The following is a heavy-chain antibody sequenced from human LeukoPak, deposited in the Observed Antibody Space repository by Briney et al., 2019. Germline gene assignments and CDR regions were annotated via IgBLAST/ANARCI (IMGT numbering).Heavy chain of an antibody. J-gene: IGHJ4*02. CDR1: GYTLTNYN. CDR3: AREFGHCYGDNCFYFFDT. D-gene: IGHD4-23*01. CDR2: INTYKGDT. V-gene: IGHV1-18*01. Sequence: ASVKVSCKASGYTLTNYNISWVRQAPGQGLDWMGWINTYKGDTLYAQKLQGRVTMTADTSTNTAYMELRSLRFDDTAVYYCAREFGHCYGDNCFYFFDTWGQGFRVTVSS.